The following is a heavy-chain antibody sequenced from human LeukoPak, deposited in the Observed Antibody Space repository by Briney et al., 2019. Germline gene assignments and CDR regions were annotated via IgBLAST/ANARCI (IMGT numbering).Heavy chain of an antibody. Sequence: GGSLRLSCAASGFTFSDEYMSWIRQAPGKGLEWISCVSNSGSTTYYADSVKGRFTISRDNSKNTLYLQMNSLRAEDTAVYYCAKDLGYCSGGSCYRWGFDYWGQGTLVTVSS. CDR1: GFTFSDEY. V-gene: IGHV3-11*04. CDR3: AKDLGYCSGGSCYRWGFDY. D-gene: IGHD2-15*01. CDR2: VSNSGSTT. J-gene: IGHJ4*02.